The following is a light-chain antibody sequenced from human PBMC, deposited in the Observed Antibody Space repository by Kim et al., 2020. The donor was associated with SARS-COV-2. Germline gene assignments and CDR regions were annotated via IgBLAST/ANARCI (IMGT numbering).Light chain of an antibody. CDR3: QVWDSSIGGV. Sequence: VPLGQTAKLTGGGDKIGRKNGHGYHQKPGQPPVLVIYRDTNRPSDTPARFSGSNAGSTATLPISRARASDEAYYYCQVWDSSIGGVFGEGTQLTVL. J-gene: IGLJ3*02. CDR1: KIGRKN. CDR2: RDT. V-gene: IGLV3-9*01.